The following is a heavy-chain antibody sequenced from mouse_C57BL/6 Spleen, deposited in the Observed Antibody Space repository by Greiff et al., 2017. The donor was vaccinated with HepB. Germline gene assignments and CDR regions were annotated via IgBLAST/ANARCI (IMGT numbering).Heavy chain of an antibody. Sequence: VQLQQSGTELVKPGASVKLSCKASGYTFTSYWMHWVKQRPGQGLEWIGNINTSNGGTNYNEKFKSKATLTVDKSSSKAYMQLSSLTSEDSAVYYCARGTYYSNVDAMDYWGQGTSVTVAS. CDR1: GYTFTSYW. CDR2: INTSNGGT. CDR3: ARGTYYSNVDAMDY. V-gene: IGHV1-53*01. D-gene: IGHD2-5*01. J-gene: IGHJ4*01.